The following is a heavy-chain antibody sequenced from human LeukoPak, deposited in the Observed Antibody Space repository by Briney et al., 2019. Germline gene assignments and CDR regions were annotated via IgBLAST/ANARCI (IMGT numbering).Heavy chain of an antibody. CDR2: ISGSGGST. J-gene: IGHJ4*02. CDR1: GFTFSSYA. V-gene: IGHV3-23*01. D-gene: IGHD3-10*01. Sequence: PGGSLRLSCAVSGFTFSSYAMSWVRQAPGKGLEWVSAISGSGGSTYYADSVKGRFTISRDNSKNTLYLQMNSLRAEDTAVYYCAKDSALLWFGEPHFDYWGQGTLVTVSS. CDR3: AKDSALLWFGEPHFDY.